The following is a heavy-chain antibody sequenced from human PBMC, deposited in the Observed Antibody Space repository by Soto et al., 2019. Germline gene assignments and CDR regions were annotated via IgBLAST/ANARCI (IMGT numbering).Heavy chain of an antibody. J-gene: IGHJ4*02. CDR2: INHSGST. V-gene: IGHV4-34*01. CDR3: ARVRGRITIFGVVLPYYFAY. CDR1: GGSFSGYY. D-gene: IGHD3-3*01. Sequence: SETLSLTCAVYGGSFSGYYWSWIRQPPGKGLEWIGEINHSGSTNYNPSLKSRVTISVDTSKNQFSLKLSSVTAADTAVYYCARVRGRITIFGVVLPYYFAYWGQGTLVTVSS.